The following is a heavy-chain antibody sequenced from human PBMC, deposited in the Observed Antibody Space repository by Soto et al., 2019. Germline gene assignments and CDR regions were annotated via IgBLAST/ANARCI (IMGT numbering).Heavy chain of an antibody. CDR3: ARGRDGDY. V-gene: IGHV1-18*01. CDR2: ISAHNGNT. J-gene: IGHJ4*02. Sequence: QVHLVQSGAEVKKPGASVKVSCKGSGYTFTSYGITWVRQAPGQGLEWMGWISAHNGNTDYAQRLQGRVTVTRDTCSMTAYMELRSVRSDVPAVYYCARGRDGDYCGQGGLVTVSS. CDR1: GYTFTSYG.